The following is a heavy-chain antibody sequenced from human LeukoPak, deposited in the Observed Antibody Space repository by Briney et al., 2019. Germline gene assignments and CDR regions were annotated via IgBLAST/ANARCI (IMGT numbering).Heavy chain of an antibody. V-gene: IGHV5-51*01. J-gene: IGHJ4*02. CDR3: ATQKPYYYDSSGYFDY. D-gene: IGHD3-22*01. Sequence: GASLKISCKGSGSRFTSYWIGWVRQMPGKGLEWMGIIYPGDSDTSYSPSFQGQVTISADKSISTAYLQWGSLKASDTAMYYCATQKPYYYDSSGYFDYWGQGTLVTVSS. CDR2: IYPGDSDT. CDR1: GSRFTSYW.